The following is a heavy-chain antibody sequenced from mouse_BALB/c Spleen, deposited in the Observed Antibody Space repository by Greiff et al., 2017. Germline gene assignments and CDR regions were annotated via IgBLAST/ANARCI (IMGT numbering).Heavy chain of an antibody. CDR1: GYTFTDYA. J-gene: IGHJ4*01. Sequence: QVQLQQSGAELVRPGVSVKISCKGSGYTFTDYAMHWVKQSHAKSLEWIGVISTYYGDASYNQKFKGKATMTVDKSSSTAYMELARLTSEDSAIYYCASTVVDYYAMDYWGQGTSVTVSS. D-gene: IGHD1-1*01. V-gene: IGHV1S137*01. CDR3: ASTVVDYYAMDY. CDR2: ISTYYGDA.